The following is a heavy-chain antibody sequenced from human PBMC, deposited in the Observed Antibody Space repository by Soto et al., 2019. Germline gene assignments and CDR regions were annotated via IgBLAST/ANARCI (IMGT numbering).Heavy chain of an antibody. Sequence: PSETLSLTCTVSGGSISSGGYYWSWIRQHPGKGLEWIGYIYYSGSTYYNPSLKSRVTISVDTSKNQFSLKLSSVTAADTAVYYCARDQRTKDCSSTSCYAFDIWRQWTMVTVSS. V-gene: IGHV4-31*03. J-gene: IGHJ3*02. D-gene: IGHD2-2*01. CDR2: IYYSGST. CDR1: GGSISSGGYY. CDR3: ARDQRTKDCSSTSCYAFDI.